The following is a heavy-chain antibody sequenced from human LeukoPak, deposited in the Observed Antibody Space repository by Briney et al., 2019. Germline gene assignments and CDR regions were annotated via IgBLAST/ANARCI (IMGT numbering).Heavy chain of an antibody. Sequence: SETLSLTCTVSGGSISSGGYYWSWIRQHPGKGLEWIGYIYYSGSTYYNPSLKSRVTISVDTSKNQFSLKLSSVTAADTAVYYCARGGRITMIVVVPTPNWFDPWGQGTLVTVSS. J-gene: IGHJ5*02. CDR3: ARGGRITMIVVVPTPNWFDP. CDR2: IYYSGST. D-gene: IGHD3-22*01. CDR1: GGSISSGGYY. V-gene: IGHV4-31*03.